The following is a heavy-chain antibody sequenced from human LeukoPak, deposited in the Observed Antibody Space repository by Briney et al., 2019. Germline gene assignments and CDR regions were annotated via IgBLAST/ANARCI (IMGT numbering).Heavy chain of an antibody. Sequence: SVKVSCKASGGTFSSYAISWVRQAPGQGLEWMGRIIPILGIANYARKFQGRVTITADKSTSTAYMELSSLRSEDTAVYYCAKSSFYDFRGDGVWGPGTTVTVSS. CDR3: AKSSFYDFRGDGV. J-gene: IGHJ6*02. V-gene: IGHV1-69*04. D-gene: IGHD3-3*01. CDR1: GGTFSSYA. CDR2: IIPILGIA.